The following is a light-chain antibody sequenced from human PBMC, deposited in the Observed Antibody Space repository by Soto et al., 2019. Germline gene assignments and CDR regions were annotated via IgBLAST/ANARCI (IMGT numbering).Light chain of an antibody. CDR2: GAS. V-gene: IGKV3-15*01. J-gene: IGKJ2*02. CDR3: QQYNAWPSRT. CDR1: QSVSTN. Sequence: IVLTQSPAALSVSPGERATLSCRASQSVSTNLAWYQQKPGQPPRLLIYGASTRATGVPARFSGSGSGTEFTLTIGSLQSEDVAVYYCQQYNAWPSRTFGQGTKVEIK.